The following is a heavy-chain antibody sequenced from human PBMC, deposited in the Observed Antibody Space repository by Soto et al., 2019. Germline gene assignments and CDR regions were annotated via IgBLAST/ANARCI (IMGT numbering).Heavy chain of an antibody. V-gene: IGHV4-34*01. D-gene: IGHD6-13*01. CDR2: INHSGST. J-gene: IGHJ4*02. CDR1: GGSFSGYY. Sequence: SETLSLTCAVYGGSFSGYYWSWIRQPPGKGLEWIGEINHSGSTNYNPSLKSRVTISVDTSKNQFSLKLSSVTAADTAVYYCARGRAAAGVFDYWGQGTLVTVSS. CDR3: ARGRAAAGVFDY.